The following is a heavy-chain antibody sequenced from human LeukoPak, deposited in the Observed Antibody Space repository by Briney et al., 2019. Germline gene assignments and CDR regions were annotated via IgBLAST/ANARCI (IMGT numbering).Heavy chain of an antibody. CDR3: AGRERKGGGISLSDYYYMDV. V-gene: IGHV3-23*01. CDR1: GFTFSSYA. J-gene: IGHJ6*03. Sequence: GGSLRLSCVASGFTFSSYAMSWVRQAPGKGLEWVSAISGSGGSTYYADSVKGRFTISGDNSKNTLYLQMNSLRADDTAVYYWAGRERKGGGISLSDYYYMDVWGKGTTVTISS. D-gene: IGHD6-13*01. CDR2: ISGSGGST.